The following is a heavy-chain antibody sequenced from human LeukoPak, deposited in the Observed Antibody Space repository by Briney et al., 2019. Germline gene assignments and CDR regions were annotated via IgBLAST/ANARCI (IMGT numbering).Heavy chain of an antibody. CDR1: GFTFISYA. CDR3: AREAYDAFDI. V-gene: IGHV3-23*01. J-gene: IGHJ3*02. Sequence: GGSLRLSCAASGFTFISYAMSWVRQAPGKGLEWVLAISGGGGSTYYADSVKGRFTISRDNSKNTLYLQLNSLRAEDTAVYYCAREAYDAFDIWGQGTMVTVS. CDR2: ISGGGGST. D-gene: IGHD3-16*01.